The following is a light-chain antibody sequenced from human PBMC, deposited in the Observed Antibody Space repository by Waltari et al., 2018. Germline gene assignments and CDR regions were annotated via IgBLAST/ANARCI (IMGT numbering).Light chain of an antibody. CDR1: ESVSRA. J-gene: IGKJ1*01. Sequence: ATVSCRASESVSRAIAWYQQKPGQAPRLLIYGASTRATGIPDRFSGSGSGTDFSLTISRLEPDDFAVYYCQHYLRLPVTFGQGTTVEI. CDR3: QHYLRLPVT. CDR2: GAS. V-gene: IGKV3-20*01.